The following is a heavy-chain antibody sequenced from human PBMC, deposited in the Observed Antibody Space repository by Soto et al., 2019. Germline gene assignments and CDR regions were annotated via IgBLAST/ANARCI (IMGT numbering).Heavy chain of an antibody. J-gene: IGHJ5*02. CDR1: GGSISRYY. CDR2: IYYSGST. Sequence: SETLSLTCTVSGGSISRYYWSWIRQPPGKGLEWIGYIYYSGSTNYNPSLKSRVTISVDTSKNQFSLKLSSVTAADTAVYYCARERSALAWFDPWGQGTLVTVSS. D-gene: IGHD3-16*01. CDR3: ARERSALAWFDP. V-gene: IGHV4-59*12.